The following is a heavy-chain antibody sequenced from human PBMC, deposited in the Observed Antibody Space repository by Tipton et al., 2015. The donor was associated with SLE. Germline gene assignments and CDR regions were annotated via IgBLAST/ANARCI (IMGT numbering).Heavy chain of an antibody. V-gene: IGHV4-61*09. CDR3: ARGNYYMDV. Sequence: TLSLTCTVSGGSISSGSYYWSWIRQPAGKGLEWIGYIYTSGSTNYNPSLKSRVTISVDTSKNQFSLKLSSVTAADTAVYFCARGNYYMDVWGKGTTVIVSS. CDR2: IYTSGST. CDR1: GGSISSGSYY. J-gene: IGHJ6*03.